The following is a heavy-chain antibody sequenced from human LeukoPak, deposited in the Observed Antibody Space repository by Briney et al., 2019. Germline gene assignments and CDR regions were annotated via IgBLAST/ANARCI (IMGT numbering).Heavy chain of an antibody. J-gene: IGHJ4*02. CDR2: IRYDGSNK. V-gene: IGHV3-30*02. Sequence: GGSLRLSCAASGFTFSSYGMHWVRQAPGKGLEWVAFIRYDGSNKYYADFVKGRFTISRDNSKNTLYLQMNSLRAEDTAVYYCAKDSKTYSGSYGVDYWGQGTLVTVSS. CDR3: AKDSKTYSGSYGVDY. CDR1: GFTFSSYG. D-gene: IGHD1-26*01.